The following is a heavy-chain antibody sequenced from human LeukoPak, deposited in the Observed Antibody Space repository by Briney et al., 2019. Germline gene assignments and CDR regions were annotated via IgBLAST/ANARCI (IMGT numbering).Heavy chain of an antibody. D-gene: IGHD5-18*01. CDR3: AKGGRGYSYEGGTYPFDY. Sequence: GGSLRLSCAASGFTFSSYGMHWVRQAPGKGLEWVAFIRYDGSNKYYADSVKGRFTISRDNSKNTLYLQMNSLRAEDTAVYYCAKGGRGYSYEGGTYPFDYWGQGTLVTVSS. V-gene: IGHV3-30*02. CDR1: GFTFSSYG. J-gene: IGHJ4*02. CDR2: IRYDGSNK.